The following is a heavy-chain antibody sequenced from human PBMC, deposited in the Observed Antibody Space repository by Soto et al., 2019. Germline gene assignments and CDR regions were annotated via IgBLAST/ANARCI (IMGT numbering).Heavy chain of an antibody. V-gene: IGHV3-49*03. CDR2: IRSKAYGGTT. CDR1: GFTFGDYA. Sequence: GGSLRLSCTASGFTFGDYAMSWFRQAPGKGLEWVGFIRSKAYGGTTEYAASVKGRFTISRDDSKSIAYLQMNSLKTEDTAVYYCTRDWVSRKGYYDSSGYYFDYWGQGTLVTVSS. J-gene: IGHJ4*02. CDR3: TRDWVSRKGYYDSSGYYFDY. D-gene: IGHD3-22*01.